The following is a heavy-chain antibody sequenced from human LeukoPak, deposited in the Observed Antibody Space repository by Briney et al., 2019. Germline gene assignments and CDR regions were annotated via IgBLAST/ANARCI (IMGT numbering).Heavy chain of an antibody. J-gene: IGHJ6*02. D-gene: IGHD1-26*01. V-gene: IGHV3-23*01. CDR1: GFTFSSYV. CDR3: AKESGSYPYYYYGMDV. CDR2: ISGSGVST. Sequence: GGSLRLSCAASGFTFSSYVMSWVRQAPGKGLEWVSAISGSGVSTYYADSVKGRFTNSRDNSKNTLYLQMNSLRAEDTAVYYCAKESGSYPYYYYGMDVWGQGTTVTVSS.